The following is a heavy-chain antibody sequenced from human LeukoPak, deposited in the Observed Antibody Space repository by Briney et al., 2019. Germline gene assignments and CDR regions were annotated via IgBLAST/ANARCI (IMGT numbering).Heavy chain of an antibody. J-gene: IGHJ5*02. D-gene: IGHD3-10*01. CDR1: GGSISSYY. CDR2: IYTSGST. CDR3: AREADSRITMVRGVIGT. V-gene: IGHV4-4*07. Sequence: SETLSLTCTVSGGSISSYYWSWIRQPAGKGLEWIGRIYTSGSTNHNPSLKSRVTMSVDTSKNQFSLKLSSVTAADTAVYYCAREADSRITMVRGVIGTWGQGTLVTVSS.